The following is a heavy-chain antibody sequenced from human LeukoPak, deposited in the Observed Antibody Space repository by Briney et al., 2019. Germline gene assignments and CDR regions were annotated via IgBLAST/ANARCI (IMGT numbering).Heavy chain of an antibody. CDR1: EFTFSIYN. CDR3: ARENAWGYFDY. D-gene: IGHD7-27*01. CDR2: ISGSGDTI. V-gene: IGHV3-48*01. Sequence: GGSLGLSCEVSEFTFSIYNMNWVRQAPGKGLEWISFISGSGDTIYDADSVKGRFTISRDNAKNSLYLQMDSLRVDDTAVYYCARENAWGYFDYWGQGTLVTVSS. J-gene: IGHJ4*02.